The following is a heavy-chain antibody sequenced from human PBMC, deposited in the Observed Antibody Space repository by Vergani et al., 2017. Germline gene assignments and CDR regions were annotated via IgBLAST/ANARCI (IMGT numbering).Heavy chain of an antibody. V-gene: IGHV1-8*01. Sequence: QVQLVQSGAEVKKPGASVKVSCKASGYTFTSYDINWVRQATGQGLEWMGWMNPNSGNTGYAQKLQGRVTMTRNTSISTAYMELSSLRSEDTAVYYCASTLYCSSTSCYNYYGMDVWGQGTTVTVSS. CDR3: ASTLYCSSTSCYNYYGMDV. CDR2: MNPNSGNT. D-gene: IGHD2-2*02. CDR1: GYTFTSYD. J-gene: IGHJ6*02.